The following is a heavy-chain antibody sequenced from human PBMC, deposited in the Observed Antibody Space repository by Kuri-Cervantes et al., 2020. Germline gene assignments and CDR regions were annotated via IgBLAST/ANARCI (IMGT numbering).Heavy chain of an antibody. J-gene: IGHJ4*02. Sequence: SVKVSCKASGGTFSSYAISWVRQAPGQGLEWMGGIIPIFGTANYAQKFQGRVTITADKSTSTAYMELSSLRSEDTAVYYCARGRIGEQWLVCPFDYWGQGTLVTVSS. D-gene: IGHD6-19*01. V-gene: IGHV1-69*06. CDR3: ARGRIGEQWLVCPFDY. CDR2: IIPIFGTA. CDR1: GGTFSSYA.